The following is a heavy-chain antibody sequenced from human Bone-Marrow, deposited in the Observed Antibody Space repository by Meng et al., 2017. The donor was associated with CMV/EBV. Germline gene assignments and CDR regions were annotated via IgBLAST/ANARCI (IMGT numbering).Heavy chain of an antibody. CDR1: GGSVSSGSYY. CDR3: ARGGGGGYHFDY. Sequence: SETLSLTCTVSGGSVSSGSYYWSWIRQAPGEGLDWVGYIYYSGSTYYKPSLKSRVTMSLNASKRQFSLKLTSVTAADTAVYYCARGGGGGYHFDYWGRGTLVTVSS. CDR2: IYYSGST. D-gene: IGHD3-16*02. J-gene: IGHJ4*01. V-gene: IGHV4-61*01.